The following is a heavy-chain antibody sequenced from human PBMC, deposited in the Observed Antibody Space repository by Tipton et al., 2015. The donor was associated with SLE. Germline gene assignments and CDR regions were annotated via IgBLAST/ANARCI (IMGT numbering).Heavy chain of an antibody. D-gene: IGHD4-17*01. CDR2: INAGNGNT. Sequence: QVQLVQSGAEVKKPGASVKVSCKASGYTFTSYAMHWVRQAPGQRLEWMGWINAGNGNTNYAQKLQGGVTMTTDTSTSTAYMELRSLRSDDTAVYYCATTVTTDAFDIWGQGTMVTVSS. CDR3: ATTVTTDAFDI. J-gene: IGHJ3*02. CDR1: GYTFTSYA. V-gene: IGHV1-3*01.